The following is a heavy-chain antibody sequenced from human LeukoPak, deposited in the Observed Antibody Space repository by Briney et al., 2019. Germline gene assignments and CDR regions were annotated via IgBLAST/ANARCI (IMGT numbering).Heavy chain of an antibody. CDR2: IYYSGST. CDR3: AKESYYDSSGYSLFDY. J-gene: IGHJ4*02. CDR1: GGSIGSGSYY. D-gene: IGHD3-22*01. V-gene: IGHV4-39*02. Sequence: PSETLSLTCTVSGGSIGSGSYYWDWIRQPPGKGLEWIGGIYYSGSTYYNPSLKSRVTISVDTSENQFSLKLSSVTAADTAVYHCAKESYYDSSGYSLFDYWGQGTLVTVSS.